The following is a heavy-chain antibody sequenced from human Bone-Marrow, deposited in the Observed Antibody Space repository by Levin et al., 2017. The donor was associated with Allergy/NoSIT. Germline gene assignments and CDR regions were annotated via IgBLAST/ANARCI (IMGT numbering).Heavy chain of an antibody. Sequence: PSETLSLTCAVYGGSFSAYYWSWLRQPPGKGLEWIGEISHGGSTNYNPSLNSRVTISLDASKHQFSLNLESVTAADTAVYYCARAMTGYFFGSGSFEDWGQGTLVTVSS. CDR2: ISHGGST. CDR3: ARAMTGYFFGSGSFED. J-gene: IGHJ4*02. CDR1: GGSFSAYY. V-gene: IGHV4-34*01. D-gene: IGHD3-10*01.